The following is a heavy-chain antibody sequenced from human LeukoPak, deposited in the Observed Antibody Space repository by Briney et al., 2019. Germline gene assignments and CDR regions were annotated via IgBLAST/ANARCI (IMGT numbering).Heavy chain of an antibody. CDR1: GYSISSGYY. D-gene: IGHD1-26*01. J-gene: IGHJ4*02. CDR2: IYHSGST. CDR3: ARHASYYYFDY. Sequence: PSETLSLTCAVSGYSISSGYYWGWIRQPPGKGLEWIGSIYHSGSTYYNPSLKSRVTISVDTSKYQFSLKLSSVTAADTAVYYCARHASYYYFDYWGQGTLVTVSS. V-gene: IGHV4-38-2*01.